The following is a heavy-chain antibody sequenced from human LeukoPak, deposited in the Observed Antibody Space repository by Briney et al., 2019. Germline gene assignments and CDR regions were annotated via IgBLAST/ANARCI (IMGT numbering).Heavy chain of an antibody. J-gene: IGHJ5*02. CDR2: IRYDGSNK. CDR3: ARVASA. V-gene: IGHV3-30*02. CDR1: GFTFSSYG. Sequence: PGGSLRLSCAASGFTFSSYGMHWVRQAPGKGLEWVAFIRYDGSNKYYADSVKGRFTISRDNAKNSLYLQMNYLRDEDTAVYYCARVASAWGQGTLVTVFS.